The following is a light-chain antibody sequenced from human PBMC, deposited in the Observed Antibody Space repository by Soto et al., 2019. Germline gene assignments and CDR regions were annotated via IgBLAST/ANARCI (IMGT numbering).Light chain of an antibody. CDR1: QSVSENY. V-gene: IGKV3-20*01. CDR2: GAS. CDR3: QQYANSIT. J-gene: IGKJ4*01. Sequence: VLTQSPGTLSFSPGDRATLSCRASQSVSENYLAWYQRKPGRTPRILIYGASNRATGVPDRFSGSGSGTQFTLTISRLEPEDFAVYYCQQYANSITFGGGTRVDIK.